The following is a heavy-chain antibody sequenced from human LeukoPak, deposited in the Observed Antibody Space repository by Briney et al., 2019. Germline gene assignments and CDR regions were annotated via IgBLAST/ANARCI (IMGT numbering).Heavy chain of an antibody. J-gene: IGHJ4*02. CDR3: ARGRMTTVNY. D-gene: IGHD4-17*01. Sequence: GGSLRLSCAASGFTFSSYSMNWVRQAPGKGLEWVSYISSCSSTIYYADSVKGRFTISRDNAKNSLYLQMNSLRAEDTAVYYCARGRMTTVNYWGQGTMVTVSS. V-gene: IGHV3-48*04. CDR1: GFTFSSYS. CDR2: ISSCSSTI.